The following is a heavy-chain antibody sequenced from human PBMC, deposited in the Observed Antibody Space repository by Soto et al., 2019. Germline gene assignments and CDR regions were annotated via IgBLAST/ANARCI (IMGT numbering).Heavy chain of an antibody. D-gene: IGHD2-2*01. V-gene: IGHV4-4*02. Sequence: QVQLQESGPGLVKPSGTLSLTCAVSSGSISSSNWWSWVRKPPGKGLEWIGDVYHGRSTNYNPSLKTRVTMSLDNSKTEFSLKLVSVTASDTAVYYCVTSRSQRVGFDIWGPGTVVTVSS. CDR2: VYHGRST. CDR1: SGSISSSNW. CDR3: VTSRSQRVGFDI. J-gene: IGHJ3*02.